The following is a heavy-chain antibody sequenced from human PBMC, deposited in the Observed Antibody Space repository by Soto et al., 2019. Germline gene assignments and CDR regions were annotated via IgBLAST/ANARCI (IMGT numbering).Heavy chain of an antibody. Sequence: SETLSLTCTVSGGSISSYYWIWIRQPPGKGLEWIGYIYYSGSTNYNPSLKSRVTISVDTSKNQFSLKLSSVTAADTAVYYCARRYGDYASIDYWGQGTLVTVSS. D-gene: IGHD4-17*01. J-gene: IGHJ4*02. CDR1: GGSISSYY. V-gene: IGHV4-59*08. CDR3: ARRYGDYASIDY. CDR2: IYYSGST.